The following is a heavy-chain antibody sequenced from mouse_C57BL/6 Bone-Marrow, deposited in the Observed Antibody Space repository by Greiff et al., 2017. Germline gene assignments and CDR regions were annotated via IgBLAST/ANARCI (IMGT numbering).Heavy chain of an antibody. D-gene: IGHD1-1*01. Sequence: DVMLVESGGGLVKPGGSLTLSCAASGFTFSSYTMSWVRQTPEKRLQWVAAISGGGGNTYYPDSVKGRFTIYRDNDKNILYLQMSSLRSEDTALYYCSRQVTTVLATKYFDVWGTGTTVTGSS. CDR3: SRQVTTVLATKYFDV. V-gene: IGHV5-9*01. J-gene: IGHJ1*03. CDR2: ISGGGGNT. CDR1: GFTFSSYT.